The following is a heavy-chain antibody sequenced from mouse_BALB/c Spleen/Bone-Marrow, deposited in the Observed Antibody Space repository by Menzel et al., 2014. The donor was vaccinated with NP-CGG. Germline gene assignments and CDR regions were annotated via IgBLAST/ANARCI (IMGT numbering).Heavy chain of an antibody. CDR1: GFNIKDYY. CDR3: NADPIT. V-gene: IGHV14-4*02. J-gene: IGHJ2*01. CDR2: IDPENGDT. Sequence: VQLKDSGAELVRSGASVKLSCTASGFNIKDYYMNWVKQRPEQGLERIGWIDPENGDTEYAPKFQGKATMTADTSSNTAYLQLSSLTSEDTGVYYCNADPITWGQGTTLTVSS.